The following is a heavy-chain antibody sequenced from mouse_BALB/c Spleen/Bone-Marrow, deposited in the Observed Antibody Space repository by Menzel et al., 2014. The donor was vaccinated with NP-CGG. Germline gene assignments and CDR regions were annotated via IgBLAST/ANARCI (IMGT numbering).Heavy chain of an antibody. CDR3: ARDYDYDAWFAY. D-gene: IGHD2-4*01. Sequence: QVQLQQSGPDLVKPGASVRISCKASGYTFTSYYIHWVKQRPGQGLEWIGWIYPGNVNTKYNEKFKGKATLTADKSSXTAYMQLSSLTSEDSAVYFCARDYDYDAWFAYWGQGTLVTVSA. J-gene: IGHJ3*01. V-gene: IGHV1S56*01. CDR2: IYPGNVNT. CDR1: GYTFTSYY.